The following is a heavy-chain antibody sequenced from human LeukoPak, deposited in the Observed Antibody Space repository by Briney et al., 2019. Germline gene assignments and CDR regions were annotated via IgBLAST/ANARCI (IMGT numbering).Heavy chain of an antibody. CDR3: ARGYSSGWSHGPSAFDI. J-gene: IGHJ3*02. D-gene: IGHD6-19*01. CDR2: ISSSSSYI. Sequence: GGSLRLSCAASGFTLSSYWMHWVRQAPGKGLEWVSSISSSSSYIYYADSVKGRFTISRDNAKNSLYLQMNSLRAEDTAVYYCARGYSSGWSHGPSAFDIWGQGTMVTVSS. CDR1: GFTLSSYW. V-gene: IGHV3-21*01.